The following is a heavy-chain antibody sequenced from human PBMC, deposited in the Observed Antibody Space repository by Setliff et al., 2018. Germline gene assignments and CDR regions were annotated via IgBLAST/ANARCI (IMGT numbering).Heavy chain of an antibody. CDR3: ARHALSFDSAWDV. CDR2: FYSGWSTGGST. V-gene: IGHV4-61*01. CDR1: SGSISSGNYY. Sequence: SETLSLTCTVSSGSISSGNYYWSWIRQPPGKELEWIGYFYSGWSTGGSTNYNPSLDNRVTISVDTSKNQFSLNLTSATAADTAVYYCARHALSFDSAWDVWGKGTTVTVSS. J-gene: IGHJ6*04. D-gene: IGHD3-9*01.